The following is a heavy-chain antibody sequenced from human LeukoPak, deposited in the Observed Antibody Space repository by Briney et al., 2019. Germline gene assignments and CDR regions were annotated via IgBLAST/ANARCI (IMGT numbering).Heavy chain of an antibody. Sequence: GGSLRLSCEASGFAFSFSAMTWVRQAPGKGLELVSSISTSGTYIYYADSVKGRFTISRDNAKNSLYLQMNSLRAEDTAVYYCARPFYYDSNGGEGMDVWGQGTTVTVSS. V-gene: IGHV3-21*06. CDR1: GFAFSFSA. D-gene: IGHD3-22*01. CDR2: ISTSGTYI. CDR3: ARPFYYDSNGGEGMDV. J-gene: IGHJ6*02.